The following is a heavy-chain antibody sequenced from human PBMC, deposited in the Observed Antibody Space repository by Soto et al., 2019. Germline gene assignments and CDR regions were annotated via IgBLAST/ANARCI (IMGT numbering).Heavy chain of an antibody. Sequence: EVQLVETGGGLIQPGGSLRLSCAASGFTVSSNSMSWVRQAPGKGLEWVSVIYSGGSTYYADSVKGRFTISRDNSKNTLYLQMNSLRAEDTAVYYCARDQVDTAMVTARTNYYYGMDVWGQGTTVTVSS. CDR1: GFTVSSNS. D-gene: IGHD5-18*01. CDR3: ARDQVDTAMVTARTNYYYGMDV. V-gene: IGHV3-53*02. J-gene: IGHJ6*02. CDR2: IYSGGST.